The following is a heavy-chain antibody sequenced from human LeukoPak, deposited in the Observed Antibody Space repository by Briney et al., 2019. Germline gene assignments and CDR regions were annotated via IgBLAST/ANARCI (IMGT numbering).Heavy chain of an antibody. J-gene: IGHJ4*02. Sequence: GWSLRLSCAASGFTFSSYGMHWVRQAPGKGLEWVAVIWYDGSNKYYADSVKGRFTISRDNSKNTLYLQMNSLRAEDTAVYYCARVMAAAGREDFDYWGQGTLVTVSS. V-gene: IGHV3-33*01. CDR3: ARVMAAAGREDFDY. D-gene: IGHD6-13*01. CDR1: GFTFSSYG. CDR2: IWYDGSNK.